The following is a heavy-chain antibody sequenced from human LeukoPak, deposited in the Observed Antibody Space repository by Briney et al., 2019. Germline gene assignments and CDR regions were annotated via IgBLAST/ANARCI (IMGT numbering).Heavy chain of an antibody. CDR1: GFTFDDYA. D-gene: IGHD3-10*01. Sequence: GGSLRLSCAASGFTFDDYAMHWVRQAPGKGLEWVSGISWNSGSIGYADSVKGRFTISRDNAKNSLYLQMNSLRAEDTALYYCAKDTGRNYYGSGSYPYWGQGTLVTVSS. CDR3: AKDTGRNYYGSGSYPY. V-gene: IGHV3-9*01. CDR2: ISWNSGSI. J-gene: IGHJ4*02.